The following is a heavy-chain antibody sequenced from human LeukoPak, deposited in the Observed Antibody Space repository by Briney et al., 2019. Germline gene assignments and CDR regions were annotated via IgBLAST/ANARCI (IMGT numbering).Heavy chain of an antibody. J-gene: IGHJ2*01. CDR3: ARRSRWIQLWSLSFDL. CDR2: IYYSGST. V-gene: IGHV4-39*01. D-gene: IGHD5-18*01. Sequence: SETLSLTCTVSGGSIGSSSYYWGWIRQPPGKGLEWIGSIYYSGSTYYNPSLKSRVTISVDTSKNQFSLKLSSVTAADTAVYYCARRSRWIQLWSLSFDLWGRGTLVTVSS. CDR1: GGSIGSSSYY.